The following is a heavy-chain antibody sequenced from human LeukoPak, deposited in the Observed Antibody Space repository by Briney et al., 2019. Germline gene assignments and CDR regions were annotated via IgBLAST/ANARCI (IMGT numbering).Heavy chain of an antibody. Sequence: ASVRVSCTASVYTFTSCDINWVRQAPGQGREGMGWINPNSGGTNYAQKFQGRVTMTRDTSISTAYMELSRLRSDDTAVYYCASGEVGYNIPFDYWGQGTLVTVSS. CDR2: INPNSGGT. CDR1: VYTFTSCD. V-gene: IGHV1-2*02. J-gene: IGHJ4*02. CDR3: ASGEVGYNIPFDY. D-gene: IGHD1-1*01.